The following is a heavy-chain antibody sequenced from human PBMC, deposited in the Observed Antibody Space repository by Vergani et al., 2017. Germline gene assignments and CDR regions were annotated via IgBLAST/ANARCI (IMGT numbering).Heavy chain of an antibody. V-gene: IGHV1-69*01. D-gene: IGHD3-16*02. CDR1: GGTFSSYA. CDR2: IIPIFGTA. CDR3: ASSYYDYVWGSYRYTPNWFDP. Sequence: QVQLVQSGAEVKKPGSSVKVSCKASGGTFSSYAISWVRQAPGQGLEWMGGIIPIFGTANYAQKFQGRVTITAEESTSTAYMELSSLRSEDTAVYYCASSYYDYVWGSYRYTPNWFDPWGQGTLVTVSS. J-gene: IGHJ5*02.